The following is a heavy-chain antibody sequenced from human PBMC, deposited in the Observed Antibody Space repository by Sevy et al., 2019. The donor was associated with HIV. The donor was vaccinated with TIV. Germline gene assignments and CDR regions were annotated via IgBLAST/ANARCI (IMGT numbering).Heavy chain of an antibody. V-gene: IGHV3-23*01. J-gene: IGHJ4*02. CDR3: AREGCTKPHDY. CDR2: LSFGCGEI. CDR1: GFTFSKYS. Sequence: GGSLRLSCAASGFTFSKYSMSWVRQPPGKGLEWVSTLSFGCGEINYADSVKGRLTISRDNSKSSVHLQMNNLRPEDTAVYYCAREGCTKPHDYWGQGTLVTVSS. D-gene: IGHD2-8*01.